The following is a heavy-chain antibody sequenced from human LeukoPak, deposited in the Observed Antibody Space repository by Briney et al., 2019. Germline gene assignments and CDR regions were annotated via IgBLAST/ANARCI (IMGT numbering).Heavy chain of an antibody. J-gene: IGHJ4*02. V-gene: IGHV6-1*01. Sequence: SQTLSLTCALSRDNVCSNTAAWNWIRQSPSRGLEWLGRTYCRSKWYNDYAICVKSRVPIHPDTSKTQFSLQLNSVTPEDTAVYYCARGDGFSGIDYWGRGTLVTVSS. CDR3: ARGDGFSGIDY. CDR1: RDNVCSNTAA. D-gene: IGHD5-24*01. CDR2: TYCRSKWYN.